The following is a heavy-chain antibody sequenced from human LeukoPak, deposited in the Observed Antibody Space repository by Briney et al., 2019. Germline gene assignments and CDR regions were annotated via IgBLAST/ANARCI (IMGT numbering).Heavy chain of an antibody. CDR3: AKPSNIHHFDNWFDP. Sequence: AGGSLRLSCAASGFTFSSYGMHWVRQAPGKGLEWVAVISYDGSNKYYADSVKGRFTISRDNSKNTLYLQMNSLRAEDTAVYYCAKPSNIHHFDNWFDPWGQGTLVTVSS. D-gene: IGHD2/OR15-2a*01. V-gene: IGHV3-30*18. J-gene: IGHJ5*02. CDR2: ISYDGSNK. CDR1: GFTFSSYG.